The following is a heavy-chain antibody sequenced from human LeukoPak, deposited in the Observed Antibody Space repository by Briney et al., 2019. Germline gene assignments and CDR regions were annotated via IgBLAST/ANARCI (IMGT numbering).Heavy chain of an antibody. D-gene: IGHD3-10*01. CDR1: GYTFTTHA. J-gene: IGHJ6*02. Sequence: ASVKVSCKASGYTFTTHAMNWVRQAPGQGLEWMGWINTNTGSPTYAQGFTGRFVFSLDTSVRTAYLQISSLKAEDTAVYYCAIPNRVVREMATVGNYYYGMDVWGQGTTVTVSS. CDR2: INTNTGSP. V-gene: IGHV7-4-1*02. CDR3: AIPNRVVREMATVGNYYYGMDV.